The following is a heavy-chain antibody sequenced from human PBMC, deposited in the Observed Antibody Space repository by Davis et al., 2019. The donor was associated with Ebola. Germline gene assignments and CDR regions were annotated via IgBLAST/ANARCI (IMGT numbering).Heavy chain of an antibody. J-gene: IGHJ4*02. D-gene: IGHD4-17*01. CDR1: GFTFSNYW. CDR3: ASGKDYAFDY. V-gene: IGHV3-48*02. Sequence: GESLKISCAASGFTFSNYWMAWGRQAPGKGLEWISHITNSGTGTYYADSLKGRFTISRDTGKNSLFLQMTSLRDEDTAMYYCASGKDYAFDYWGQGTLVTVSS. CDR2: ITNSGTGT.